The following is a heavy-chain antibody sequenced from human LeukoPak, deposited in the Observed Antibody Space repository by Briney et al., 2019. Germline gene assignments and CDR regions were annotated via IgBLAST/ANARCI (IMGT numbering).Heavy chain of an antibody. V-gene: IGHV1-46*01. CDR3: ARDPKRYCSSTSCSGSLDY. CDR1: GYTFTSYY. Sequence: ASVKVSCKASGYTFTSYYMHWVRQAPGQGLEWMGIINPSGGSTSYAQKFQGRVTMTRDTSTSTVYMELSSLRSEDTAVYYCARDPKRYCSSTSCSGSLDYWGQGTLVTVSS. D-gene: IGHD2-2*01. J-gene: IGHJ4*02. CDR2: INPSGGST.